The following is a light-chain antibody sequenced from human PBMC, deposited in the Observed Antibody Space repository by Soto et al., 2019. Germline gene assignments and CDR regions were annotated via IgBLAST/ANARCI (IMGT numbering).Light chain of an antibody. J-gene: IGLJ1*01. CDR3: SSYTSSSTLYV. V-gene: IGLV2-14*01. CDR2: DVS. Sequence: QSVLTQPASGSGSPGQSITISCTGTSSDVGGYNYVSWYQQHPGKAPKLMIYDVSNRPSGVSNRFSGSKSGNTASLTISGLPAEDEADYYCSSYTSSSTLYVFGTGTKVTVL. CDR1: SSDVGGYNY.